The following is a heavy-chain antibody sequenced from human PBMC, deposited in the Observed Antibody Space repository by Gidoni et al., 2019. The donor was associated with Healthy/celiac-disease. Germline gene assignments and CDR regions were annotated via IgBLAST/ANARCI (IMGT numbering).Heavy chain of an antibody. D-gene: IGHD3-3*01. CDR3: ARDYYDFWSGYQLYDYYGMDV. Sequence: GQLVESGGGLVKPGGSLRLSCAASGFTFSSYSMNWVRQAPGKGLEWVSSISSSSSYIYYADSVKGRFTISRDNAKNSLYLQMNSLRAEDTAVYYCARDYYDFWSGYQLYDYYGMDVWGQGTTVTVSS. CDR1: GFTFSSYS. CDR2: ISSSSSYI. J-gene: IGHJ6*02. V-gene: IGHV3-21*01.